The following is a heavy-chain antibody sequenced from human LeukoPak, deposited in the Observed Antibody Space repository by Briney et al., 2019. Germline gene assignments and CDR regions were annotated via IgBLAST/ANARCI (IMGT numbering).Heavy chain of an antibody. J-gene: IGHJ4*02. CDR2: IIPYFGTS. CDR3: TRDGGDYGASGSYPDY. V-gene: IGHV1-69*01. CDR1: GVTFSRLV. D-gene: IGHD3-10*01. Sequence: SVNVSCKASGVTFSRLVVSWVRQAPGQGLEWMGQIIPYFGTSNYAQNFQGRVALTADEATNTAYMELNRLRSDDTAVYYCTRDGGDYGASGSYPDYWGQGTLVTVSS.